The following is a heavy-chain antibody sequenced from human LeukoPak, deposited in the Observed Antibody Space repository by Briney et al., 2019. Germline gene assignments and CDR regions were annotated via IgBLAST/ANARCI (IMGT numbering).Heavy chain of an antibody. Sequence: PGRSLRLSCAASGFTFSSYAMHWVRQAPGKGLEWVAVISYDGSNKYYADSVKGRFTISRDNSKNMLYLQMYSLGAEDTAIYYCAKGAAAGLVDWFDPWGQGTLVTVSS. D-gene: IGHD6-13*01. V-gene: IGHV3-30*07. CDR1: GFTFSSYA. CDR2: ISYDGSNK. CDR3: AKGAAAGLVDWFDP. J-gene: IGHJ5*02.